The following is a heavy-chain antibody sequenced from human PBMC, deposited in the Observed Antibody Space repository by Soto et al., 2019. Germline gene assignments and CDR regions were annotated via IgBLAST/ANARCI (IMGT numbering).Heavy chain of an antibody. CDR1: GYTFTSYY. D-gene: IGHD5-18*01. CDR3: ARVYPSDTRYGYVGNNWFDP. Sequence: GASVKVSCKASGYTFTSYYMHWVRQAPGQGLEWMGIINPSDGSRSFAQRFQGRVTMTRDTSTSTVYMELSSLRSEDTAVYYCARVYPSDTRYGYVGNNWFDPWGQGTLVTVSS. V-gene: IGHV1-46*03. J-gene: IGHJ5*02. CDR2: INPSDGSR.